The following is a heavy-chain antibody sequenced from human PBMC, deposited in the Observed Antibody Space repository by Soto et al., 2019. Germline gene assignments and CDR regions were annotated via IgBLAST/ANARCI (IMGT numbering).Heavy chain of an antibody. Sequence: ASVKVSCQASAYTFTSYVIRWVRQAPGQEPEWMGWISAYNGNTKYAQKLQGRVSMTTDTSTSRAYKWLRSRRSDDAAVYYCARGTDRDGYNKRFGYWRQGTLVTVSS. J-gene: IGHJ4*02. CDR3: ARGTDRDGYNKRFGY. V-gene: IGHV1-18*01. D-gene: IGHD5-12*01. CDR2: ISAYNGNT. CDR1: AYTFTSYV.